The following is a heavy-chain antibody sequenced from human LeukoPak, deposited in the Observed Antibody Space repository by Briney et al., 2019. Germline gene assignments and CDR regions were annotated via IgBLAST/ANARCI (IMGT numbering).Heavy chain of an antibody. CDR1: GDSPSNFY. CDR3: ALAPNSNWFDF. Sequence: PSETLSLTCTVSGDSPSNFYWNWIRQSPGKGLEWIGHIHYSGSSVYNPSLKSRGTISIDTSRRQFFLKLNSVTAADTAVYFCALAPNSNWFDFWGPGTLVTVSS. CDR2: IHYSGSS. D-gene: IGHD2-8*01. J-gene: IGHJ5*01. V-gene: IGHV4-59*03.